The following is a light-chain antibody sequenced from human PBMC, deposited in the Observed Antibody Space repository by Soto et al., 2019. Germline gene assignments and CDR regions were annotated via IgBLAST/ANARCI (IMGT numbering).Light chain of an antibody. V-gene: IGKV3-11*01. CDR1: QSVSSY. J-gene: IGKJ5*01. Sequence: EIVLTQSPATLSLSPGERATLSCRASQSVSSYLAWYQQKPGQAPRLLIYDASNRATGIPARFSGSGSGTDFTLTISSLEPEDSAVYYCQQHNQWPITFGQGTRLEIK. CDR2: DAS. CDR3: QQHNQWPIT.